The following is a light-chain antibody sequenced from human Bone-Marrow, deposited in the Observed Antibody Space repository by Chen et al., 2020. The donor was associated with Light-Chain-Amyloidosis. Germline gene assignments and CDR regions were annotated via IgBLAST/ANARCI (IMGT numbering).Light chain of an antibody. CDR1: DLPTKY. CDR2: RDT. Sequence: SSELPQPPSVSASPRQTARITCTGDDLPTKYAYWYQQKPGQAPVLVIHRDTERPSGISERFSGSSSGTTATLTISGVQAEDEADYHCQSADSSGTYEVIFGGGTKLTVL. CDR3: QSADSSGTYEVI. J-gene: IGLJ2*01. V-gene: IGLV3-25*03.